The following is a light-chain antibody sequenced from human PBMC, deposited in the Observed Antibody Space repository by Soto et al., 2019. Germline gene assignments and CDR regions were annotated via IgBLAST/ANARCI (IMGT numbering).Light chain of an antibody. V-gene: IGKV3-15*01. CDR3: QQYGRSGT. CDR1: QSVSSN. J-gene: IGKJ1*01. Sequence: EIVMTQPPATLSVSPVERASLSCRASQSVSSNLAWYQQKPGQAPRLLIYGASTRATGIPARFSGSGSGTDFTLTISRLEPEDFAVYYCQQYGRSGTFGQGTKVDI. CDR2: GAS.